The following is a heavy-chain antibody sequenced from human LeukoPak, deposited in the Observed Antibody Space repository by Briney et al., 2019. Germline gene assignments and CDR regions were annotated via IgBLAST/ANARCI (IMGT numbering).Heavy chain of an antibody. J-gene: IGHJ4*02. CDR2: IYHSGST. CDR3: ARACTSGYFDY. Sequence: SETLSPTCTVSGYSISSGYYWGWIRQPPGKGLEWIGSIYHSGSTNYNPSLKSRVTISVDTSKNQFSLKLSSVTAADTAVYYCARACTSGYFDYWGQGTLVTVSS. V-gene: IGHV4-38-2*02. D-gene: IGHD3-3*01. CDR1: GYSISSGYY.